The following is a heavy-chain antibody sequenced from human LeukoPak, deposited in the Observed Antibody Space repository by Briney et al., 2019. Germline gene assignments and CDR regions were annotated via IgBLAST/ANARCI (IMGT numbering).Heavy chain of an antibody. CDR2: IYYSGRT. CDR1: GGSISSYF. D-gene: IGHD6-19*01. V-gene: IGHV4-59*01. J-gene: IGHJ4*02. CDR3: ARDRGSSGWYGEGYFDY. Sequence: SETLSLTCTVSGGSISSYFWSWIRQPPGKGLEWIGHIYYSGRTNYSPSLKSRVTISVDTSKNQFSLILSSVTAADTAVYYCARDRGSSGWYGEGYFDYWGQGILVTVSP.